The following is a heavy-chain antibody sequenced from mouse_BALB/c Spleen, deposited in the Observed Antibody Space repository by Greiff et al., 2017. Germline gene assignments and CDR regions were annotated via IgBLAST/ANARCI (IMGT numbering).Heavy chain of an antibody. Sequence: DVQLQESGGGLVQPGGSRKLSCAASGFTFSSFGMHWVRQAPEKGLEWVAYISSGSSTIYYADTVKGRFTISRDNPKNTLFLQMTSLRSEDTAMYYCARPSDDGYWFAYGGQGTLVTVSA. D-gene: IGHD2-3*01. CDR1: GFTFSSFG. CDR2: ISSGSSTI. J-gene: IGHJ3*01. CDR3: ARPSDDGYWFAY. V-gene: IGHV5-17*02.